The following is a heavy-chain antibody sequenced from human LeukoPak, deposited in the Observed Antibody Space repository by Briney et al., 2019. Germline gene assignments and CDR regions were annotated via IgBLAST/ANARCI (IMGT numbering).Heavy chain of an antibody. Sequence: ASVKVSCKASGYTFVSYGFNWVRQAPGQGLEWMGGFDPEDGETIYAQKFQGRVTMTEDTSTDTAYMELSSLRSEDTAVYYCATSSITGTPGKAAFDIWGQGTMVTVSS. D-gene: IGHD1-20*01. CDR1: GYTFVSYG. CDR3: ATSSITGTPGKAAFDI. J-gene: IGHJ3*02. CDR2: FDPEDGET. V-gene: IGHV1-24*01.